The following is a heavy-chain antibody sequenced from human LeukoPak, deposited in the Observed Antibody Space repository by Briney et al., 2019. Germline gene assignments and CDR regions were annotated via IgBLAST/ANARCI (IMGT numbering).Heavy chain of an antibody. CDR1: VGSHSRYY. CDR3: ARDLSSSWYNQWFDL. CDR2: IYTSGST. D-gene: IGHD6-13*01. V-gene: IGHV4-4*07. J-gene: IGHJ5*02. Sequence: SETLSLPCTVSVGSHSRYYWSWIRQPAGKGLEWIGRIYTSGSTNYNPSLKSRVTMSVDTSKNQISLKLSSVTAADTGVYYWARDLSSSWYNQWFDLCGQGNLVTVSS.